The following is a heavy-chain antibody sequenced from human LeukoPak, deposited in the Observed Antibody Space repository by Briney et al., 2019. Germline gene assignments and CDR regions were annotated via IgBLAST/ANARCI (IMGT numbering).Heavy chain of an antibody. V-gene: IGHV4-34*01. CDR2: INHRGST. J-gene: IGHJ4*02. Sequence: SETLSLTCAVYGGSFSGYYWSWIRQPPGKGLEWIGEINHRGSTNYNPSLKSRVTISVDTSKNQFSLKLSSVTAADTAVYYCARGYSYGLSRYWGQGTLVTVSS. CDR1: GGSFSGYY. CDR3: ARGYSYGLSRY. D-gene: IGHD5-18*01.